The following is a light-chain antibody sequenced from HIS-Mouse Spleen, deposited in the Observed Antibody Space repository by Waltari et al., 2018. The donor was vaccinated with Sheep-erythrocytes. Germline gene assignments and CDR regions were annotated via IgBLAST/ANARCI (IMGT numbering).Light chain of an antibody. CDR2: DVS. J-gene: IGLJ1*01. Sequence: QSALTQPRSVSGSPGQSVTISCTGTSRDVGGYNYVSGYQQHPAKAPKLMIYDVSKRPSGVPDRFSGSKSGNTASLTISGLQAEDEADYYCCSYAGSYNHVFATGTKVTVL. V-gene: IGLV2-11*01. CDR1: SRDVGGYNY. CDR3: CSYAGSYNHV.